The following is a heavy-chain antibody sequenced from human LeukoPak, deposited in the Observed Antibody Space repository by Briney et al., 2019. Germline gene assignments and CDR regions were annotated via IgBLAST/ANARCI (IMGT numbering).Heavy chain of an antibody. J-gene: IGHJ4*02. V-gene: IGHV1-2*02. CDR1: GYTFTGYY. D-gene: IGHD5-18*01. CDR2: INPNSGGT. CDR3: ARDFEDTAMVTGVVYDY. Sequence: RASVKVSCKASGYTFTGYYMHWVRQAPGQGLEWMGWINPNSGGTNYAQKFQGRVTMTRDTSISTAYMELSRLRSDDTAVYYCARDFEDTAMVTGVVYDYWGQGTLVTVSS.